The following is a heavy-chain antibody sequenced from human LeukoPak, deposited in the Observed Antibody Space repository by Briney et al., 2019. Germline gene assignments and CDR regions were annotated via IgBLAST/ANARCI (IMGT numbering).Heavy chain of an antibody. J-gene: IGHJ4*02. CDR1: GGSISTYY. V-gene: IGHV4-59*01. CDR3: ARGGWYYFDY. CDR2: VYYSGSA. D-gene: IGHD6-19*01. Sequence: PSETLSLTCTVSGGSISTYYWSWIRQPPGMGLEWIGYVYYSGSANYNPSLNSRVTISVDTSKNQFSLNLTSVTAADTAVYYCARGGWYYFDYCGQGTPVTASS.